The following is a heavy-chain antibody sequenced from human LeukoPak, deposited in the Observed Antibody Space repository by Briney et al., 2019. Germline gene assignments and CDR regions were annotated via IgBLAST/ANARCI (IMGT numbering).Heavy chain of an antibody. CDR1: GYSFTDYW. D-gene: IGHD2-2*01. CDR3: ARRTTSSSPPDY. Sequence: GESLRISCQGSGYSFTDYWIGWVRQMPGKGLEWMGIIYPGDSDTRYSPSFQGQVTISADKSISTAYLQWSSLRASDTAVYYCARRTTSSSPPDYWGQGTLVTVSS. J-gene: IGHJ4*02. V-gene: IGHV5-51*01. CDR2: IYPGDSDT.